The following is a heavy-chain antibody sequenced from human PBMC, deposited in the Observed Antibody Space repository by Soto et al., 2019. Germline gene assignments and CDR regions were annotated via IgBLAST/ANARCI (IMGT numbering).Heavy chain of an antibody. D-gene: IGHD2-21*01. CDR2: IYHSGST. CDR3: ARAVVVKAGYFDY. J-gene: IGHJ4*02. Sequence: AVSGGSISSGGYSWSWIRQPPGKGLEWIGYIYHSGSTYYNPSLKSRVTISVDRSKNQLSLKLSSVTAADTAVYYCARAVVVKAGYFDYWGQGTLVTVSS. V-gene: IGHV4-30-2*01. CDR1: GGSISSGGYS.